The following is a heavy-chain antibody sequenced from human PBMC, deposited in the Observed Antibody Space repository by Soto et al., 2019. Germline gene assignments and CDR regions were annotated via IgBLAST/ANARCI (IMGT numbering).Heavy chain of an antibody. D-gene: IGHD2-2*01. J-gene: IGHJ5*02. CDR1: GGSISSGGYY. Sequence: QVQLQESGPGLVKPSQTLSLTCTVSGGSISSGGYYWSWIRQHPGKGLEWIGYIYYSGITYYNPSLKSRVTISVDTSKNQFYLKLSSVTAADTAVYYCARKGYCSSTSCYAGWFDTWGQGTLVTVSS. CDR2: IYYSGIT. V-gene: IGHV4-31*03. CDR3: ARKGYCSSTSCYAGWFDT.